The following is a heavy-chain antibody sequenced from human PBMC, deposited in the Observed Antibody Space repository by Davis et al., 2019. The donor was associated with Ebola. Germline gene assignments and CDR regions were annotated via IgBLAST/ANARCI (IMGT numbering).Heavy chain of an antibody. J-gene: IGHJ3*02. Sequence: ASVKVSCKASGYSFTSYDLNWVRQATGQGLEWMGWMNPNSGNTGYAQKFQGRVTMTTDTSTSTAYMELRSLRSDDTAVYYCASGYCGGDCYAFDIWGQGTMVTVSS. V-gene: IGHV1-8*01. CDR3: ASGYCGGDCYAFDI. CDR1: GYSFTSYD. D-gene: IGHD2-21*01. CDR2: MNPNSGNT.